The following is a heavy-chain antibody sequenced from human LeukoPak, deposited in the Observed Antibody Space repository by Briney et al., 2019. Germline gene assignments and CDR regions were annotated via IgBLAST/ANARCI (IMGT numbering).Heavy chain of an antibody. CDR1: GFTFSSYW. Sequence: GGSLRLSCAASGFTFSSYWMSWVSQAPGKGPEWVAHIKQDASQEDHVDSVKGRFTISRDNAKNSLYLQMTSLRAEDTAVYYCARPGYCSGSSCYTGDTPFDPWGQGTLVTVSS. D-gene: IGHD2-2*02. CDR2: IKQDASQE. CDR3: ARPGYCSGSSCYTGDTPFDP. J-gene: IGHJ5*02. V-gene: IGHV3-7*01.